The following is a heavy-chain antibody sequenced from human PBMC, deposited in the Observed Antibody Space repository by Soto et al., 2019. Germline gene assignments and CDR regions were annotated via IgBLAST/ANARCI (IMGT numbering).Heavy chain of an antibody. CDR2: MSGSGGGT. J-gene: IGHJ4*02. D-gene: IGHD3-10*01. Sequence: PGGSLRLSCAASGFTFSDYAMSWVRQAPGKGLEWVPIMSGSGGGTYYADSVKGRFTISRDNSKNTLYLQMNSLKIDDTAVYHCSRVPRNNRGAPLDYWGQGTLVTVSS. CDR3: SRVPRNNRGAPLDY. V-gene: IGHV3-23*01. CDR1: GFTFSDYA.